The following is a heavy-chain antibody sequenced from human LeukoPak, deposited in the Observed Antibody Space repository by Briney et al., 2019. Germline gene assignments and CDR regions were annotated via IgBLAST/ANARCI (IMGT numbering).Heavy chain of an antibody. Sequence: GESLKIPCKGSGYSLTSHWLGWVRQMPGKGLEWMGLIDPGDSDTRYSPSLQGQVTISADKSVSPAYLQWSSLKASDTAMYYCARRDCSSTSCHPFDCWGQGTLVTVSS. V-gene: IGHV5-51*01. D-gene: IGHD2-2*01. CDR3: ARRDCSSTSCHPFDC. CDR1: GYSLTSHW. CDR2: IDPGDSDT. J-gene: IGHJ4*02.